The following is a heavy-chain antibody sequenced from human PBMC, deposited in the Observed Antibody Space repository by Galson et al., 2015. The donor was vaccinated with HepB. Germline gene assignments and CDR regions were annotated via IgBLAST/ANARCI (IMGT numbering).Heavy chain of an antibody. CDR1: GYTFTSYA. CDR2: INAGNGNT. J-gene: IGHJ4*02. Sequence: SVKVSCKASGYTFTSYAMHWVRQAPGQRLEWMGWINAGNGNTKYSQKFQGRVTITRDTSASTAYMELSSLRSEDTAVYYCARGGVVVVPAAIDYWGQGTLVTVSS. CDR3: ARGGVVVVPAAIDY. V-gene: IGHV1-3*01. D-gene: IGHD2-2*01.